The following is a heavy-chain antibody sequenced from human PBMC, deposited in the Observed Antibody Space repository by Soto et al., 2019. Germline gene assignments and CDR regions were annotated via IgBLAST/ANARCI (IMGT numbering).Heavy chain of an antibody. J-gene: IGHJ3*02. D-gene: IGHD5-12*01. CDR2: ITKTGRST. V-gene: IGHV3-23*01. CDR3: TKNADCYDFAFDK. CDR1: GFSFSNYG. Sequence: EVQLLESGGGLVQPGGSLRLSCATSGFSFSNYGMNWVRQAPGKGLEWVSGITKTGRSTFIADSVRGRFTISRDNLKNIMYLQMNILRVDDTALYYCTKNADCYDFAFDKWAQVTMVTDTS.